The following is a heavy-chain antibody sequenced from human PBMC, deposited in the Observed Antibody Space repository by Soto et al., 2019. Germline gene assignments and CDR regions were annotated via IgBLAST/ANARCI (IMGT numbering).Heavy chain of an antibody. CDR1: GYTFTSFD. CDR3: AVNIAATGTFDY. J-gene: IGHJ4*02. Sequence: QVQLVQSGAEVKKPGASVKVSCKTSGYTFTSFDINWVRQATGQGPEWMGWMNPNRDNTGYAQKFQGRVTMTRNTSISTAYMELSSLRSEDTAVYYCAVNIAATGTFDYWGQATLVTVSS. D-gene: IGHD6-13*01. V-gene: IGHV1-8*01. CDR2: MNPNRDNT.